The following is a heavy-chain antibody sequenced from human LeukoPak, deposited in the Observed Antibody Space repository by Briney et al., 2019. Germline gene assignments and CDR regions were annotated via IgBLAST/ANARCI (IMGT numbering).Heavy chain of an antibody. Sequence: GGSLRLSCVASGFVFSSYAMSWVRQAPGKGLDWVSAISGSGGSTYYADSVKGRFTISRDNSKNTLYLQMNSLRAEDTAVYYCAKGLNYGDYFGYFDYWGQGTLVTVSS. CDR1: GFVFSSYA. J-gene: IGHJ4*02. V-gene: IGHV3-23*01. D-gene: IGHD4-17*01. CDR3: AKGLNYGDYFGYFDY. CDR2: ISGSGGST.